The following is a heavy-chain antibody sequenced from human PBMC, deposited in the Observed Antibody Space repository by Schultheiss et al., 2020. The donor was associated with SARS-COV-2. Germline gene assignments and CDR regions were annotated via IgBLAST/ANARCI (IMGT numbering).Heavy chain of an antibody. CDR3: AREGGEGYDYFDY. J-gene: IGHJ4*02. Sequence: GGSLRLSCAASGFTFSSYAMHWVRQAPGKGLEWVAVISYDGSNKYYADSVKGRFTISRDNSKNTLYLKMNSLRAEDTAVYYCAREGGEGYDYFDYWGQGTLVTVAS. CDR1: GFTFSSYA. V-gene: IGHV3-30-3*01. D-gene: IGHD6-13*01. CDR2: ISYDGSNK.